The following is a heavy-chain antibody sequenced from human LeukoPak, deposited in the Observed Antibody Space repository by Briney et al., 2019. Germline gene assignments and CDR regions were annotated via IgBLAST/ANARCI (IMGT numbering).Heavy chain of an antibody. D-gene: IGHD6-13*01. V-gene: IGHV3-7*01. J-gene: IGHJ4*02. CDR2: IKQDGSEK. CDR1: GFTFSNYW. CDR3: VRFSRSSSPAY. Sequence: PGGSLRLSCAASGFTFSNYWMNWVRQAPGKGLEWVANIKQDGSEKYYVDSVKGRFTISRDNAKNSLYLQTDSLRAEDSAVYYCVRFSRSSSPAYWGQGTLVTVSS.